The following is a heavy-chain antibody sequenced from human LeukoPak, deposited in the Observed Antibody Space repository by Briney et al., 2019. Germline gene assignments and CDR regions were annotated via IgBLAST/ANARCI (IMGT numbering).Heavy chain of an antibody. CDR1: GFIFGDYY. D-gene: IGHD3-10*01. CDR3: VRENRGATDS. V-gene: IGHV3-11*01. CDR2: IGYTGSTI. Sequence: TPGGSLRLSCAGSGFIFGDYYLGWIRQAPGKGLEWVSYIGYTGSTIDYVDSVKGRFTISRDNANNSLYLHMNTLRAEDTAVYYCVRENRGATDSWGQGTLVTVSS. J-gene: IGHJ5*01.